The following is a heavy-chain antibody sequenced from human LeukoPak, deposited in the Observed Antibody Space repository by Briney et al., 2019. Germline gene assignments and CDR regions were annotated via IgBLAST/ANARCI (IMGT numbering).Heavy chain of an antibody. CDR2: ISSSSSYI. D-gene: IGHD2-2*01. Sequence: GGSLRLSRAASGFTFSDYSMKWVRQAPGKGLEWVSSISSSSSYIYYADSVKGRFTISRDNAKNSLYLQMNSLRAEDTAVYYCARGVVVTGLDYWGQGTLVTVSS. CDR3: ARGVVVTGLDY. J-gene: IGHJ4*02. V-gene: IGHV3-21*01. CDR1: GFTFSDYS.